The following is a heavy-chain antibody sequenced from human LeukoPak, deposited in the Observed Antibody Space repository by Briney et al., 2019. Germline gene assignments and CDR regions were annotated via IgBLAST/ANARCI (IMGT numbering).Heavy chain of an antibody. J-gene: IGHJ4*02. CDR3: AREAAILADFDY. CDR2: IYYSGST. Sequence: PSETLSLTCTVSGGSISSSSYYWGWIRQPPGKGLEWIGSIYYSGSTYYNPSLKSRVTISVDTSKNQFSLKLSSVTAADTAVYYCAREAAILADFDYWGQGTLVTVSS. CDR1: GGSISSSSYY. D-gene: IGHD2-2*02. V-gene: IGHV4-39*01.